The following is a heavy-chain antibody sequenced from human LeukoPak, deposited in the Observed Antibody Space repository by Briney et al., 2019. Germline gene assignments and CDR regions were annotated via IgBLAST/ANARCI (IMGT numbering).Heavy chain of an antibody. CDR1: GCSISSGSYY. Sequence: PSETLSLTCTVSGCSISSGSYYWSWIRQPAGKGLEWIGRIYTSGSTNYNPSLKSRVTISVDTSKNQFSLKLSSVTAADTAVYYCARQGWAGIYNWFEPWGQVTLVTVSS. V-gene: IGHV4-61*02. CDR2: IYTSGST. CDR3: ARQGWAGIYNWFEP. J-gene: IGHJ5*02. D-gene: IGHD6-19*01.